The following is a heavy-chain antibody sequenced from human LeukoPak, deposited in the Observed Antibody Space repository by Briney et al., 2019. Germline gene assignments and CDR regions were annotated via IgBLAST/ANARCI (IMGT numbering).Heavy chain of an antibody. CDR2: IHSDGSTT. CDR3: AKRDSSGSYPYYFDY. V-gene: IGHV3-74*01. CDR1: GITVSKYW. D-gene: IGHD3-22*01. J-gene: IGHJ4*02. Sequence: PGGSLRLSCAVSGITVSKYWMHWVRQVPGKGLVWVSRIHSDGSTTDYADSVKGRFTISRDNSKDTLYLQMNSLRAEDTAVYYCAKRDSSGSYPYYFDYWGQGTLVTVSS.